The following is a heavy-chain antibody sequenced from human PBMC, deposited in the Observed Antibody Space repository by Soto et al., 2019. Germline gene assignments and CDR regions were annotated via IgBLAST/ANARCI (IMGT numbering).Heavy chain of an antibody. Sequence: PVGSLRLSCAASGFTFSTYSMNWVRQAPGKGLEWVSSISSSSSYIYYADSVKGRFTISRDNAKNSLYLQMNSLRAEDTAVYYCARDQLYYNDISGRPLNAFDVWGQGTMVNVSS. V-gene: IGHV3-21*01. CDR2: ISSSSSYI. CDR3: ARDQLYYNDISGRPLNAFDV. CDR1: GFTFSTYS. J-gene: IGHJ3*01. D-gene: IGHD3-22*01.